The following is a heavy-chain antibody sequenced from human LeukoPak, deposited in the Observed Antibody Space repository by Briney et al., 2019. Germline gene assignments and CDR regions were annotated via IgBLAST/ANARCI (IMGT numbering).Heavy chain of an antibody. D-gene: IGHD2-2*01. CDR3: AREGYCSSTSCYFFPNWFDP. V-gene: IGHV3-21*01. CDR1: GFTFSSYS. CDR2: ISSSSSYI. J-gene: IGHJ5*02. Sequence: PGGSLRLSCAASGFTFSSYSMNWVRQAPGKGLEWVSSISSSSSYIYYADSVKGRFTISRGNAKNSLYLQMNSLRAEDTAVYYCAREGYCSSTSCYFFPNWFDPWGQGTLVTVSS.